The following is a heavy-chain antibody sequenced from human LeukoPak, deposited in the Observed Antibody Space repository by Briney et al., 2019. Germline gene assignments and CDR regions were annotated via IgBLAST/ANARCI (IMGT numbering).Heavy chain of an antibody. V-gene: IGHV1-46*01. D-gene: IGHD3-22*01. CDR3: ARGIRESVPPRTMIPYYFDY. J-gene: IGHJ4*02. CDR1: GYTFTSYY. Sequence: GASVKVSCKASGYTFTSYYMHWVRQAPGQGLEWMGIVNPSGGSTSYAQKFQGRVTMTRNTSISTAYMELSSLRSEDTAVYYCARGIRESVPPRTMIPYYFDYWGQGTLVTVSS. CDR2: VNPSGGST.